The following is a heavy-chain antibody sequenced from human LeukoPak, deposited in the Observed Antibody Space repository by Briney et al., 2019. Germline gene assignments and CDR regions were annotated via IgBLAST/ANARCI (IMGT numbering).Heavy chain of an antibody. Sequence: GRSLRLSCAASGFTFSSYAMHWVRQAPGKGLEWVALISYDGSNKYYADSVKGRFTISRDNAKNSLYLQMNSLRAEDTAVYYCARSNVVVVPAAIYWYFDLWGRGTLVTVSS. V-gene: IGHV3-30-3*01. CDR3: ARSNVVVVPAAIYWYFDL. J-gene: IGHJ2*01. D-gene: IGHD2-2*02. CDR1: GFTFSSYA. CDR2: ISYDGSNK.